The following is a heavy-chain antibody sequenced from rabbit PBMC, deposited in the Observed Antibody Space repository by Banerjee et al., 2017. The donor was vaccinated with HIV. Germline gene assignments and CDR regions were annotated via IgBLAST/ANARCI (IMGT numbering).Heavy chain of an antibody. CDR1: GFDLSSYY. V-gene: IGHV1S47*01. CDR2: IYPDYGSP. CDR3: ARGGTYGYTGNAYTYDL. Sequence: QEQLKETGGGLVQPGGSLTLSCKASGFDLSSYYMCWVRQAPGKGLEWIAYIYPDYGSPSYATWAKGRFTIASDNAQNTVTLQMTSLTAADTATYFCARGGTYGYTGNAYTYDLWGQGTLVTVS. J-gene: IGHJ3*01. D-gene: IGHD6-1*01.